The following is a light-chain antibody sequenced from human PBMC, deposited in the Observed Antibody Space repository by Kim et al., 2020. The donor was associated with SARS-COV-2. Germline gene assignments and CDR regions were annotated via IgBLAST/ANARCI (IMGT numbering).Light chain of an antibody. V-gene: IGKV3-15*01. Sequence: SPGERATLSCRASQSVSNKLAWYQQKPGQAPRLLIYDASTRATGIPAMFSGSGSGTEFILTVSSLQSEDFAVYYCQQYNNWPPITFGQGTRLEIK. CDR2: DAS. CDR3: QQYNNWPPIT. CDR1: QSVSNK. J-gene: IGKJ5*01.